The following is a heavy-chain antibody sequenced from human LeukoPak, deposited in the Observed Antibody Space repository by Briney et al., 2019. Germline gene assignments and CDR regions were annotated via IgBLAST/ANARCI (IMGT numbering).Heavy chain of an antibody. J-gene: IGHJ4*02. CDR3: ARGNVVGATRPFDY. D-gene: IGHD1-26*01. V-gene: IGHV3-64*01. Sequence: GRSLRLSRAGCGFTFSNYAMYWVRQAPGRGLENVAGIGSNGDSTYYAHSVEGRFTISRDNSKNTLFLQMDSLRAEDVGVYYCARGNVVGATRPFDYWGQGTLVTVSS. CDR1: GFTFSNYA. CDR2: IGSNGDST.